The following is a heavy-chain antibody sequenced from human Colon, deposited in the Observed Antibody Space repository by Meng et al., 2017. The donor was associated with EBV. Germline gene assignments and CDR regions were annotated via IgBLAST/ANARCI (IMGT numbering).Heavy chain of an antibody. CDR2: ITTKASNYAT. Sequence: VQRVEAGGGSVPEGESLRLSCEASGYTFTTSAVHWVRQASGKGLEWVGRITTKASNYATAYVASVEGRFTVSRDDSTNTAYLRMNSLKTEDTAVYYCTNLDYWGQGILVTVSS. J-gene: IGHJ4*02. CDR3: TNLDY. CDR1: GYTFTTSA. V-gene: IGHV3-73*02.